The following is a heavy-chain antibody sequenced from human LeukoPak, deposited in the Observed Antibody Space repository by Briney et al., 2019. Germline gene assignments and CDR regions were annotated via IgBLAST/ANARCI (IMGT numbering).Heavy chain of an antibody. V-gene: IGHV3-48*02. Sequence: AGGSLRLSCAASGFTFSSYGMNWVRQAPGQGLEWGSYISSTSGTIYYADSVKGRFTISRDNAKTSLFLQMDSLRDEDTAVYYCAKDSRLLYGDPPLRYFDLWGRGTLVTVSS. CDR2: ISSTSGTI. CDR1: GFTFSSYG. CDR3: AKDSRLLYGDPPLRYFDL. D-gene: IGHD4-17*01. J-gene: IGHJ2*01.